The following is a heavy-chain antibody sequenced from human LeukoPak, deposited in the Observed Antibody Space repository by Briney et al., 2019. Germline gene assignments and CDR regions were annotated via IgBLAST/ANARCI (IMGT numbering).Heavy chain of an antibody. V-gene: IGHV7-4-1*02. CDR1: GYTFTSYA. CDR3: ARNDYVWGSYRCHFDY. Sequence: ASVTVSCKASGYTFTSYAMNWVRQAPGQGLEWMGWINTNTGNPTYAQGFTGRFVFSLDTSVSTAYLQISSLKAEDTAVYYCARNDYVWGSYRCHFDYWGQGTLVTVSS. CDR2: INTNTGNP. J-gene: IGHJ4*02. D-gene: IGHD3-16*02.